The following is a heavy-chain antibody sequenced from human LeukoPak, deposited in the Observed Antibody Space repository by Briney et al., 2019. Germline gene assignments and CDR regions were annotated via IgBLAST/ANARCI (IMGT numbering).Heavy chain of an antibody. CDR3: AKASGGYCSSTSCHSWFDP. CDR1: GFTFSSYA. Sequence: GRSLRLSCAASGFTFSSYAMHWVRQAPGKGLEWVAVISYDGSNKYYADSVKGRFTISRDNSKNTLYLQMNSLRAEDTAVYYCAKASGGYCSSTSCHSWFDPWGQGTLVTVSS. J-gene: IGHJ5*02. V-gene: IGHV3-30-3*01. CDR2: ISYDGSNK. D-gene: IGHD2-2*02.